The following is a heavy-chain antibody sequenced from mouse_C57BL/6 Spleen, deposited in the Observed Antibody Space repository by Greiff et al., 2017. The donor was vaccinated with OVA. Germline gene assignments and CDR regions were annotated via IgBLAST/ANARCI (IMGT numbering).Heavy chain of an antibody. CDR1: GYSFTGYY. Sequence: VQLQQSGPELVKPGASVKISCKASGYSFTGYYMNWVKQSPEKSLEWIGEINPSTGGTTYNQKFKAKATLTVDKSSSTAYMQLNSLTSEDSAVYYCARWKAETGYFDVWGTGTTVTVSS. CDR3: ARWKAETGYFDV. CDR2: INPSTGGT. V-gene: IGHV1-42*01. D-gene: IGHD3-2*01. J-gene: IGHJ1*03.